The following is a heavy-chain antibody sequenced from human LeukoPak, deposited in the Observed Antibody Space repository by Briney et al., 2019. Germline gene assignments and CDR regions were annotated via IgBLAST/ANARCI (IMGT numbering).Heavy chain of an antibody. CDR2: IYYSGST. J-gene: IGHJ4*02. CDR3: ARDRNDYGDYYFDY. V-gene: IGHV4-59*01. D-gene: IGHD4-17*01. CDR1: GGSISSCY. Sequence: SETLSLTCTVSGGSISSCYWSWIRQPPGKGLEWIGYIYYSGSTNYNPSLKSRVTISVDTSKNQFPLKLSSVTAADTAVYYCARDRNDYGDYYFDYWGQGTLVTVSS.